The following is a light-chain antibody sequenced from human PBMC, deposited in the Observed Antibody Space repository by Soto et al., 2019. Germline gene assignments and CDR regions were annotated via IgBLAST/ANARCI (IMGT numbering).Light chain of an antibody. CDR1: SSNIGTGY. CDR3: ASWDDRLTVV. Sequence: QSVLTQPPSASGTPGLTVTISCSGSSSNIGTGYVYWYQQRPGSAPKFLIYRNSLRPSGVPDRFSGSKSGTSASLAIGGLRSEDEADYYCASWDDRLTVVFGGGTKLTVL. V-gene: IGLV1-47*01. CDR2: RNS. J-gene: IGLJ2*01.